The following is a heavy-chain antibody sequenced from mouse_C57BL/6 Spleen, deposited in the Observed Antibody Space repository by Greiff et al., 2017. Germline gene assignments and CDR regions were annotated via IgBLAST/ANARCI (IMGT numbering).Heavy chain of an antibody. D-gene: IGHD1-1*01. J-gene: IGHJ2*01. CDR3: TRSGVTTVYYFDY. CDR2: IDPETGGT. CDR1: GYTFTDYE. V-gene: IGHV1-15*01. Sequence: VQLQQSGAELVRPGASVTLSCKASGYTFTDYEMHWVKQTPVHGLEWIGAIDPETGGTAYNQKFKGKAILTADKSSSTAYMELRSLTSEDSAVYYCTRSGVTTVYYFDYWGQGTTLTVSS.